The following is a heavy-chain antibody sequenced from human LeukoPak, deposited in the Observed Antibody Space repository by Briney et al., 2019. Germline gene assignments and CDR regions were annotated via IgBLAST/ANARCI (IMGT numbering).Heavy chain of an antibody. CDR1: GYTFTGYY. Sequence: ASVKVSCKASGYTFTGYYMHWVRQAPGQGLEWMGWINPNSGGTNYAQKFQGWVTMTRDTSISTAYMELSRLRSDDTAVYYCARDQGSVREVPDAFDIWGQGTMVTVSS. CDR3: ARDQGSVREVPDAFDI. CDR2: INPNSGGT. D-gene: IGHD3-10*01. V-gene: IGHV1-2*04. J-gene: IGHJ3*02.